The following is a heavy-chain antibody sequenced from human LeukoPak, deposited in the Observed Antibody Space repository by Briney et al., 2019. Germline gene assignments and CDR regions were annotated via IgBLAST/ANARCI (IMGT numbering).Heavy chain of an antibody. V-gene: IGHV4-34*01. CDR1: GGSFSGYY. J-gene: IGHJ4*02. D-gene: IGHD3-22*01. CDR2: INHSGST. Sequence: PSETLSLTCAVYGGSFSGYYWSWIRQPPGKGLEWIGEINHSGSTNYNPSLKSRVTISVDTSKNQFSLKLSSVTAADTAVYYGASGRVYYDYWGQGTLVTVSS. CDR3: ASGRVYYDY.